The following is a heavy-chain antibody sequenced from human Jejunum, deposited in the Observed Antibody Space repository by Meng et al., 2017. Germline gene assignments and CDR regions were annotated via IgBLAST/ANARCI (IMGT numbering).Heavy chain of an antibody. J-gene: IGHJ4*02. D-gene: IGHD1-14*01. V-gene: IGHV4-59*12. Sequence: GHVQEAGPGRVKPSETLYLTCTVSGVSNNDTFYWTWIRQAPGKGLEWIGEVWPSGATYYNPSLSSRITISIDTSNNQFSLEVAFLTAADTAVYYCARAIRERYFDSWGQGTLVTVSS. CDR2: VWPSGAT. CDR1: GVSNNDTFY. CDR3: ARAIRERYFDS.